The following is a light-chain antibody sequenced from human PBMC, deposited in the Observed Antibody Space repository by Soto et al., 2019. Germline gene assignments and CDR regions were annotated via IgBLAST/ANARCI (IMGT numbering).Light chain of an antibody. CDR2: SAT. J-gene: IGKJ1*01. V-gene: IGKV1-39*01. Sequence: DIQMTQSPSSLSASVGDSVTITCRASQTISIFLNWYQQKPGKAPNLLIYSATSLQSGVPSRFSGSFFGTDFTLTISSLQPEDFATYYCQQSYSTPRTFGQGTKVEVK. CDR3: QQSYSTPRT. CDR1: QTISIF.